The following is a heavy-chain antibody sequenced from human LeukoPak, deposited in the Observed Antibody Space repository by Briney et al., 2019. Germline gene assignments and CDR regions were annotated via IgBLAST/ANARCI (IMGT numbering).Heavy chain of an antibody. J-gene: IGHJ4*02. D-gene: IGHD3-3*01. CDR3: AKDLGRFLEFSFDY. CDR1: GFTFSSYE. V-gene: IGHV3-48*03. Sequence: GGSLRLSCAASGFTFSSYEMNWVRQAPGKGLEWVSYISSSGSTIYYADSVKGRFTISRDNAKNSLYLQMNSLRAEDTAVYYCAKDLGRFLEFSFDYWGQGTLVTVSS. CDR2: ISSSGSTI.